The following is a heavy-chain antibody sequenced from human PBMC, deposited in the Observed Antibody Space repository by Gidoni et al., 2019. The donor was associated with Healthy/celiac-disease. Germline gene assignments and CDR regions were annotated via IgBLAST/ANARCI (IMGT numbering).Heavy chain of an antibody. CDR1: GFTFSSYA. CDR3: ARDFSGGEGYYYYGMDV. CDR2: ISYDGSNK. D-gene: IGHD1-26*01. V-gene: IGHV3-30-3*01. Sequence: QVQLVESGGGVVQPGRSLRLSCAASGFTFSSYAMHWVRQAPGKGLEWVAVISYDGSNKYYADSVKGRFTISRDNSKNTLYLQMNSLRAEDTAVYYCARDFSGGEGYYYYGMDVWGQGTTVTVSS. J-gene: IGHJ6*02.